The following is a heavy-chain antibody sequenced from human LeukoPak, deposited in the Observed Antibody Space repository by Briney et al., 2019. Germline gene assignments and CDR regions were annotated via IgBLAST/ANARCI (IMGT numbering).Heavy chain of an antibody. CDR1: GFTFSSYS. D-gene: IGHD3-22*01. CDR3: ARDPVKYYYDSSGFDY. J-gene: IGHJ4*02. Sequence: GGSLRLSCAASGFTFSSYSMNWVRQAPGKGLEWVSSISSSSSYIYYADSVKGRFTISRDDAKNSLYLQMNSLRAEDTAVYYCARDPVKYYYDSSGFDYWGQGTLVTVSS. CDR2: ISSSSSYI. V-gene: IGHV3-21*01.